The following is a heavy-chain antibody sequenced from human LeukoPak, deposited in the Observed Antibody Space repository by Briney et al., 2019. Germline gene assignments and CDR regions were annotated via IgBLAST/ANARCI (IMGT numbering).Heavy chain of an antibody. Sequence: SETLSLTCAVYGGSFSGYYWSWIRQPPGKGLEWIGEINHSGSTNYNPSLKSRVTMSVDTSKNQFSLKLSSVTAADTAVYYCARGRPAVVDYWGQGTLVTVSS. CDR2: INHSGST. CDR3: ARGRPAVVDY. J-gene: IGHJ4*02. V-gene: IGHV4-34*01. D-gene: IGHD6-19*01. CDR1: GGSFSGYY.